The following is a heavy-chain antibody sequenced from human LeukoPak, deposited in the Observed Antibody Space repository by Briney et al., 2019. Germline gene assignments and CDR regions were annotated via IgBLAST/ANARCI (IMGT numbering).Heavy chain of an antibody. V-gene: IGHV4-39*01. D-gene: IGHD4-23*01. CDR1: GGSLSGTGYY. Sequence: PSETLSLTCNVSGGSLSGTGYYWGWIRQPPGKGLEWIGSIYYSGSTNYNPSLKSRVTISVDTSKNQFSLKLSSVTAADTAVYYCARHKGRGNFAFDIWGQGTMVTVSS. CDR2: IYYSGST. CDR3: ARHKGRGNFAFDI. J-gene: IGHJ3*02.